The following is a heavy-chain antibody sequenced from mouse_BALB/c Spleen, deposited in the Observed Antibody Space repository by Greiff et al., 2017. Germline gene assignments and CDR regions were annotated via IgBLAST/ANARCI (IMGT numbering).Heavy chain of an antibody. J-gene: IGHJ2*01. D-gene: IGHD1-1*01. CDR3: ARGSSH. CDR2: INPSTGYT. Sequence: VKVVESGAELAKPGASVKMSCKASGYTFTSYWMHWVKQRPGQGLEWIGYINPSTGYTEYNQKFKDKATLTADKSSSTAYMQLSSLTSEDSAVYYCARGSSHWGQGTTLTVSS. CDR1: GYTFTSYW. V-gene: IGHV1-7*01.